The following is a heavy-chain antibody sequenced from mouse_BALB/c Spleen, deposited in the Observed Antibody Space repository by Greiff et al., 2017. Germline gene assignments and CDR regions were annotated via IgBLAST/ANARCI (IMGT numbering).Heavy chain of an antibody. Sequence: EVKLQESGPGLVKPSQSLSLTCTVTGYSITSDYAWNWIRQFPGNKLEWMGYISYSGSTSYNPSLKSRISITRDTSKNQFFLQLNSVTTEDTATYYCARAIYYGSSYPTYYAMDYWGQGTSVTVSS. V-gene: IGHV3-2*02. CDR1: GYSITSDYA. D-gene: IGHD1-1*01. CDR3: ARAIYYGSSYPTYYAMDY. J-gene: IGHJ4*01. CDR2: ISYSGST.